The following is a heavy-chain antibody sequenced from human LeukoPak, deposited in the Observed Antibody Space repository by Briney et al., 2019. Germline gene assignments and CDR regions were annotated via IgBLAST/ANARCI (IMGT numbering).Heavy chain of an antibody. Sequence: GGSLRLSCAASGFTFSSYSMNWVRQAPGKGLEWVSSISSSSSYIYYADSVKGRFTISRDNAKNSLYLQMNSLRAEDTAVYYCAREGGSYSGDIFDIWGQGTMVTVSS. D-gene: IGHD1-26*01. CDR2: ISSSSSYI. V-gene: IGHV3-21*01. CDR3: AREGGSYSGDIFDI. J-gene: IGHJ3*02. CDR1: GFTFSSYS.